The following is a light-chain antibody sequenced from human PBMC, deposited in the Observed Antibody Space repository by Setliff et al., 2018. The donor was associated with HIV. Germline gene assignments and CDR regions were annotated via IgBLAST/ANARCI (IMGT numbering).Light chain of an antibody. V-gene: IGLV2-14*03. CDR3: SSYTFSSTPYV. Sequence: QSALTQPASVSGSPGQSLIISCTGTSSDVGVYDYVSWYQQHPGKAPKLMIFDVNNRPSGVSNRFSGSKSGNTASLTISGLQAEDEADYYCSSYTFSSTPYVFGTGTKVTVL. CDR2: DVN. CDR1: SSDVGVYDY. J-gene: IGLJ1*01.